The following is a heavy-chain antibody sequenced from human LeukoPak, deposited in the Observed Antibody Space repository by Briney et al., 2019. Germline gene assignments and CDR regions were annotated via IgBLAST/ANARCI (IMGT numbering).Heavy chain of an antibody. CDR3: ARAEMDSYGSHFDY. J-gene: IGHJ4*02. CDR1: GGTFNTYA. CDR2: IFPIFCTA. D-gene: IGHD5-18*01. Sequence: SVTVSCKDSGGTFNTYALSWVRQAPGKGREWMGGIFPIFCTAKYAQKFQGRLTITADESTSTFYMELSSLRSEDTAVYYCARAEMDSYGSHFDYWGQGTLVTVSS. V-gene: IGHV1-69*13.